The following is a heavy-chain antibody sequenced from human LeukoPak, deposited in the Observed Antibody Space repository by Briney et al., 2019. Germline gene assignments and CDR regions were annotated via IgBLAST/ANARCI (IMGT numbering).Heavy chain of an antibody. CDR2: IYYSGST. D-gene: IGHD6-13*01. J-gene: IGHJ5*02. V-gene: IGHV4-39*07. CDR3: ATDKGPYSGSWYPNWFDP. Sequence: SETLSLTCTVSGDSVTSSSYYWGWLRQPPGKGLEGIGCIYYSGSTCYNPSLNIRVSVSVDRSKNQFSLKLISVTAADTSKYACATDKGPYSGSWYPNWFDPWGQGTLVTVSS. CDR1: GDSVTSSSYY.